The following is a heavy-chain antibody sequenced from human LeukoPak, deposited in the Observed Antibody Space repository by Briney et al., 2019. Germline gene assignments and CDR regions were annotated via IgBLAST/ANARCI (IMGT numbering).Heavy chain of an antibody. CDR1: GFTFSSYA. D-gene: IGHD2-15*01. CDR3: ARGEPGYCSGGSCYPFDY. V-gene: IGHV3-30*04. CDR2: ISYDGSNK. Sequence: PGRSLRLSCAASGFTFSSYAMHWVRQAPGKGLEWVAVISYDGSNKYYADSVKGRFTISRDNSKNTLYLQMNSLRAEDTAVYYCARGEPGYCSGGSCYPFDYWGQGTLVTVSS. J-gene: IGHJ4*02.